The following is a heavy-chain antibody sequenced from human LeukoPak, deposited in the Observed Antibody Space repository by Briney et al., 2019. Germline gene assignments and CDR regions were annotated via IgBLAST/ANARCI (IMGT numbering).Heavy chain of an antibody. Sequence: GGSLRLSCAASGFTFNTYWMHWVRQAPGKGLVWVSRINADGSSTRYADSVKGRFTISRDNAKNTLCLQMNSLRAEDTAVYYCARGVNGDSRFDPWGQGTLVTVSS. J-gene: IGHJ5*02. V-gene: IGHV3-74*01. CDR2: INADGSST. D-gene: IGHD4-17*01. CDR1: GFTFNTYW. CDR3: ARGVNGDSRFDP.